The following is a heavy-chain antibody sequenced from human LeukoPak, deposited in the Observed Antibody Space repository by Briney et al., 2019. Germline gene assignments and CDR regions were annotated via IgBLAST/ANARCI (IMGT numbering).Heavy chain of an antibody. Sequence: PRGSLRVSCAASGFTFSSYAMSSVRQAPGKGLEWVSAISGSGGSTYYADSVKGRFTISRDNSKNTLYLQMNSLRAEDTAVYYCAKTRQWLVDWFDPWGQGTLVTVPS. CDR3: AKTRQWLVDWFDP. CDR2: ISGSGGST. D-gene: IGHD6-19*01. J-gene: IGHJ5*02. CDR1: GFTFSSYA. V-gene: IGHV3-23*01.